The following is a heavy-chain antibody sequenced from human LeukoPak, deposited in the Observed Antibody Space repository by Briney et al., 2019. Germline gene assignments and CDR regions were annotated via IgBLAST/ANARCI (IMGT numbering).Heavy chain of an antibody. CDR2: VSAYNGNT. CDR1: GYTFTSYG. CDR3: ARAGRGSYLMSPGP. V-gene: IGHV1-18*01. D-gene: IGHD1-26*01. J-gene: IGHJ5*02. Sequence: PGASVKVSCKASGYTFTSYGISWVRQAPGQGLEWMGWVSAYNGNTNYAQKLQGRVTMTTDTSTSTAYMELRSLRSDDTAVYYCARAGRGSYLMSPGPWGQGTLVTVSS.